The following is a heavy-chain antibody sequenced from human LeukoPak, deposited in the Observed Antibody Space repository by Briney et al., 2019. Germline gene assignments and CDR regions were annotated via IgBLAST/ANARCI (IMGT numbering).Heavy chain of an antibody. CDR3: ARDWRLDWFDP. V-gene: IGHV3-7*01. CDR1: GFTFSDYY. CDR2: IKQDRGEK. D-gene: IGHD3-3*01. J-gene: IGHJ5*02. Sequence: GGSLRLSCAASGFTFSDYYMSWVRQAPGKGLEWVAIIKQDRGEKYYLDSVKGRFTISRDNAKNSLYLQMNSLRVEDTAVYYCARDWRLDWFDPWGPGTLVTVSS.